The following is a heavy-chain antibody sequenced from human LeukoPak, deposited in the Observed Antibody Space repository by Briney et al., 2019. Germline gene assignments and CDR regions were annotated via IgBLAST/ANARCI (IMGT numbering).Heavy chain of an antibody. D-gene: IGHD1-26*01. CDR3: ARHADSVSHPLDY. J-gene: IGHJ4*02. V-gene: IGHV4-59*08. CDR2: IYYTGST. CDR1: GGSISSYY. Sequence: SETLSLTCTVSGGSISSYYWNWIRQPPGKGLEWIGFIYYTGSTYYNPSLESRVSISVDTSKNQFSLKLSSVTAADTAVYYCARHADSVSHPLDYWGRGTLVTVSS.